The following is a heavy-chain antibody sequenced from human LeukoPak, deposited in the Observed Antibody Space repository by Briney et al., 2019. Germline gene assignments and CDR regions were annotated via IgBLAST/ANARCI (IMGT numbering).Heavy chain of an antibody. J-gene: IGHJ1*01. CDR3: VLGIHYYAISGDYFQD. CDR2: LSFDSSEK. Sequence: AGGSLRLYCLASVLPFSDYAMHSVPQAPGKGLEWLTFLSFDSSEKSFADSVKGRFTVYRDNSQNALYLYMTNLGPEVSAVYFCVLGIHYYAISGDYFQDWGQGSLVTVAS. V-gene: IGHV3-30*04. CDR1: VLPFSDYA. D-gene: IGHD3-22*01.